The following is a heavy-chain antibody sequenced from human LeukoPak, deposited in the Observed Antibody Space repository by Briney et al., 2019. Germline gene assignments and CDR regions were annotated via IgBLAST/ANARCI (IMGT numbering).Heavy chain of an antibody. CDR1: TDSISSFY. CDR2: IYYSGTT. V-gene: IGHV4-59*01. CDR3: ARENSGYRSGWYGDY. Sequence: SETLSLTCTVSTDSISSFYWSWIRQPPGKGLEWIGYIYYSGTTNYNPSLKSRVTISVDTSKNQFSLKLKLNSVTAADTAVYYSARENSGYRSGWYGDYWGQGTPVTVSS. J-gene: IGHJ4*02. D-gene: IGHD6-19*01.